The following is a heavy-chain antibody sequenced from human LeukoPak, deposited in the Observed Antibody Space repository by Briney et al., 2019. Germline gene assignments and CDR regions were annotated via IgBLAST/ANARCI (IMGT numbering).Heavy chain of an antibody. CDR1: RFGFSVYW. J-gene: IGHJ4*02. V-gene: IGHV3-74*01. CDR3: ARMITINREGEGYFDY. D-gene: IGHD3-16*01. Sequence: PGGSLRLSCAASRFGFSVYWMHWVRQAPGKGLVWVSRITGDGGTTNYADSVKGRFTISRDSAKDTLYLQMNSLRAEDTAVYYCARMITINREGEGYFDYWGQGTLVTVSS. CDR2: ITGDGGTT.